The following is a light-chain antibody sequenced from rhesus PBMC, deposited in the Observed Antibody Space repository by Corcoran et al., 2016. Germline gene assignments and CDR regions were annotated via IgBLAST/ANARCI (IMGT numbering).Light chain of an antibody. V-gene: IGKV3-10*01. CDR2: GAS. Sequence: QVILTQSPATLSLSPGERATLSCRASQSVSSYLAWYQQKPGQAPRLLIYGASSRANGIPDRVSVSGSGTDFTLTISSLEPEDVGVYHCYQHTSGYTFGPGTKLDIK. J-gene: IGKJ3*01. CDR3: YQHTSGYT. CDR1: QSVSSY.